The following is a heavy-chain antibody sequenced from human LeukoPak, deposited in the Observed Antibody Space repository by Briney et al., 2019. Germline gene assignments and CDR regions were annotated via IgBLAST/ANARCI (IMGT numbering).Heavy chain of an antibody. CDR1: GGSISSSPYY. V-gene: IGHV4-39*01. CDR3: ARGPDYSSSYAANWFDP. D-gene: IGHD6-13*01. J-gene: IGHJ5*02. CDR2: IYHSGST. Sequence: SETLSLTCTVSGGSISSSPYYWGWIRQPPGKGLAWIGSIYHSGSTFYDPSLKSRVTVSVDTSKNQFSLRLNSMTSADTAVYFCARGPDYSSSYAANWFDPWGQGTLVTVSS.